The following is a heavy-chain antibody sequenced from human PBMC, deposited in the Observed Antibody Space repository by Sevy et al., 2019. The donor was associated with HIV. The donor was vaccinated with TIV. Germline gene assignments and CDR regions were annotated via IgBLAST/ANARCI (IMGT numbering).Heavy chain of an antibody. CDR2: IKQDGSEK. J-gene: IGHJ4*02. V-gene: IGHV3-7*01. D-gene: IGHD2-2*01. CDR3: AREGPDIVLLPAAMFIDY. CDR1: GFTFSSYW. Sequence: GGSLRLSCAASGFTFSSYWMNWVRQAPGKGLEWVANIKQDGSEKYYVGSLKGRFTISRDNAKKSLYLQMNSLRVEDTAVYYCAREGPDIVLLPAAMFIDYWGQGTLVTVSS.